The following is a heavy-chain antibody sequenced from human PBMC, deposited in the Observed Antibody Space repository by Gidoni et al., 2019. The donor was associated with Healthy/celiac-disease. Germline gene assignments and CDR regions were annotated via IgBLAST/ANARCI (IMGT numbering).Heavy chain of an antibody. J-gene: IGHJ3*02. Sequence: QVQLQQWGAGLLKPPETLSLTCAVYGGSFSGYYWSWIRQPPGKGLEWIGEINHSGSTNYNPSLKSRVTISVDTSKNQFSLKLSSVTAADTAVYYCARVKGSYGAFDIWGQGTMVTVSS. V-gene: IGHV4-34*01. CDR3: ARVKGSYGAFDI. D-gene: IGHD1-26*01. CDR2: INHSGST. CDR1: GGSFSGYY.